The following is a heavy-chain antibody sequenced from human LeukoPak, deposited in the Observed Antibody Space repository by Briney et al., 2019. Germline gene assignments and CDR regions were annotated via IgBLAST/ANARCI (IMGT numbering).Heavy chain of an antibody. J-gene: IGHJ4*02. Sequence: SGPTLVNPTQTLTLTCTFSGFSLGTNGMRVSWIRQPPGKALEWLARTDWDDDKFYSTSLKTRLTISKDSSKNQVVLTMTNMDPVDTATYYCARTLSGTTFDYWGQGTLVTVSS. CDR1: GFSLGTNGMR. CDR3: ARTLSGTTFDY. CDR2: TDWDDDK. V-gene: IGHV2-70*04. D-gene: IGHD1-7*01.